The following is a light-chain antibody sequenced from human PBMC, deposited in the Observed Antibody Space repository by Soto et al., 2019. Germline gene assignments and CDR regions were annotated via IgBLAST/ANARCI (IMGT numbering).Light chain of an antibody. Sequence: EIVMTQSPASLSVSPGERATLSCRASQSVSSYLAWYPQKPGQAPRLLIYGASTRATGIPERFGGSGSGTKFTLTIGSVQSEDFAVFYCQQYYNWPLNFGGGTKVEIK. V-gene: IGKV3-15*01. J-gene: IGKJ4*01. CDR1: QSVSSY. CDR3: QQYYNWPLN. CDR2: GAS.